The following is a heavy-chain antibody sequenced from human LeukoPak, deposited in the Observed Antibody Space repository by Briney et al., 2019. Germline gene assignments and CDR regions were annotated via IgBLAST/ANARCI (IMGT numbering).Heavy chain of an antibody. Sequence: GGSLRLSCVASGFTFNQYWMHWVRQAPGAGLEWVSRLRTDGGRTNYADSVKGRFTISRDNARNTVYLQMNSLRVEDTAVYYCARDHPGSSSLDYWGQGTLVTVSS. CDR2: LRTDGGRT. CDR3: ARDHPGSSSLDY. CDR1: GFTFNQYW. V-gene: IGHV3-74*01. D-gene: IGHD1-26*01. J-gene: IGHJ4*02.